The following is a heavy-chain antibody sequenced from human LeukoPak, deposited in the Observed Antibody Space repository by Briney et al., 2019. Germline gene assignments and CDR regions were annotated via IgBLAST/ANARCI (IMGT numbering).Heavy chain of an antibody. CDR3: ARVGERSGDSALYYYYGMDV. V-gene: IGHV1-69*01. CDR1: GGTFSSYA. Sequence: SVKVSCKASGGTFSSYAISWVRQAPGQGLERMGGIIPIFGTANYAQKFQGRVTITADESTSTAYMELSSLRSEDTAVYYCARVGERSGDSALYYYYGMDVWGKGTTVTVSS. D-gene: IGHD4-17*01. J-gene: IGHJ6*04. CDR2: IIPIFGTA.